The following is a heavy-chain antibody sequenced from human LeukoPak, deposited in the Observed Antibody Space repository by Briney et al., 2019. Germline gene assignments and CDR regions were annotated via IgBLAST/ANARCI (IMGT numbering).Heavy chain of an antibody. CDR2: IKQDGSEK. V-gene: IGHV3-7*01. Sequence: PGGSLRLSCAASGFTFSSYWMHWVRQAPGKGREWVANIKQDGSEKYYVASVKGRFTVSRDNAKNSLYLQMSSLRAEDTAVYYCARRAYGAFGIWGQGTMVTVAS. J-gene: IGHJ3*02. D-gene: IGHD3-16*01. CDR3: ARRAYGAFGI. CDR1: GFTFSSYW.